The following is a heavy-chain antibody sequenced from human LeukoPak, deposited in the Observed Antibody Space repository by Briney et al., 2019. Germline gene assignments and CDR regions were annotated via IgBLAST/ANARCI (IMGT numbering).Heavy chain of an antibody. CDR1: GFTVRTHS. Sequence: PGGSLRLSCAASGFTVRTHSMSWVRQAPGKGLEWVSVIYGGGSTYYADAVNGRFTISRASSKNTLFLQMNSLRAEDTALYYCASAREYCGGAECYEYFQHWGQGTLVTVSS. D-gene: IGHD2-21*01. J-gene: IGHJ1*01. CDR2: IYGGGST. V-gene: IGHV3-53*01. CDR3: ASAREYCGGAECYEYFQH.